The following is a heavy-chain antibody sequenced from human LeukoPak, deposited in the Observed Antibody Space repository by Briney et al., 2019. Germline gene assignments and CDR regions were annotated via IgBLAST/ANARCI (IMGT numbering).Heavy chain of an antibody. J-gene: IGHJ4*02. V-gene: IGHV1-2*02. CDR1: GYTFTDYY. D-gene: IGHD2-2*01. CDR2: INPNSGGT. Sequence: ASEKVSCKASGYTFTDYYMHWVRQAPGQGLEWMGWINPNSGGTNYAQKFQGRVTMTRDTSISTAYMELSRLRSDDTAVYYCARRASSRSTSYRHFDYWGQGTLVTVSS. CDR3: ARRASSRSTSYRHFDY.